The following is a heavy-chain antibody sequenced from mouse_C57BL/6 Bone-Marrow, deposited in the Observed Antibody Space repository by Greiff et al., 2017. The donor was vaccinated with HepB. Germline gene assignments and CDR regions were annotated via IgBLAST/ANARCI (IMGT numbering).Heavy chain of an antibody. J-gene: IGHJ3*01. V-gene: IGHV1-81*01. CDR1: GYTFTSYG. D-gene: IGHD3-2*02. CDR3: AREVTAQATWFAY. Sequence: QVHVKQSGAELARPGASVKLSCKASGYTFTSYGISWVKQRTGQGLEWIGEIYPRSGNTYYNEKFKGKATLTADKSSSTAYMELRSLTSEDSAVYFCAREVTAQATWFAYWGQGTLVTVSA. CDR2: IYPRSGNT.